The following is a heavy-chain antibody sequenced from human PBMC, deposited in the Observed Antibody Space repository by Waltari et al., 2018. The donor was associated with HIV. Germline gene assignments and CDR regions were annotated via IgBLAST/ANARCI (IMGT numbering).Heavy chain of an antibody. Sequence: QVQLQETGPGLVKPSQTLSLTCTVSGGSITSGGYYWSWIRQHPGKGLEWIGYIYYSGSTYYNPSLKSRVTISVDTSNNQFSLKLSSVTAADTAVYHCAGRYCSGGSCYSSDYYGMDVWGQGTTVTVSS. D-gene: IGHD2-15*01. CDR1: GGSITSGGYY. V-gene: IGHV4-31*03. CDR3: AGRYCSGGSCYSSDYYGMDV. CDR2: IYYSGST. J-gene: IGHJ6*02.